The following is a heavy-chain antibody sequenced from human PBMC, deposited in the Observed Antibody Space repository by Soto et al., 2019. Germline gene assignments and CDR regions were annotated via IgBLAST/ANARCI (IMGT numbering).Heavy chain of an antibody. CDR1: GGTFSNSA. D-gene: IGHD1-1*01. CDR3: ARDNDRPQLGGNYYYILDV. V-gene: IGHV1-69*12. Sequence: QVQLEQSGAEVKMPGSSVKVSSKATGGTFSNSAISWVRQAPGQGLEWMGGIMPIFPTPDYAQKFQGRVTITADESTSTAYMELSGLRSDDTAVYFCARDNDRPQLGGNYYYILDVWGHGTTVTVSS. J-gene: IGHJ6*02. CDR2: IMPIFPTP.